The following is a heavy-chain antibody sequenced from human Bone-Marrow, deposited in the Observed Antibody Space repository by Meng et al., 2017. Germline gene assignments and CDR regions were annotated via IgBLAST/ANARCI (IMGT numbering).Heavy chain of an antibody. CDR3: ANVAGY. CDR2: INAGNGNT. CDR1: GYTFTTYL. J-gene: IGHJ4*02. Sequence: QVQLVQSGAEVKKPGASVRVSCKASGYTFTTYLIYWVRRAPGQRLEWMGWINAGNGNTIYSQNFQGRVIITRDTSATTAYMELSGLRPEDTAVYYCANVAGYWGQGTLVTVSS. D-gene: IGHD1-14*01. V-gene: IGHV1-3*01.